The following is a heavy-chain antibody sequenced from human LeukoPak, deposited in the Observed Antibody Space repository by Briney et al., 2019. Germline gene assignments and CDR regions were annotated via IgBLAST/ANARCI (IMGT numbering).Heavy chain of an antibody. CDR1: GYSISGGYY. Sequence: SETLSLTCTVSGYSISGGYYWGWIRQPPGKGLEWIGTIYHSGSTYYNPSLKSRVTISVDTSKNQFSLKLTSVTAADTAVYYCARVRGYRSSTICYRYYFDYWGQGTLVTVSS. D-gene: IGHD2-2*01. CDR3: ARVRGYRSSTICYRYYFDY. CDR2: IYHSGST. J-gene: IGHJ4*02. V-gene: IGHV4-38-2*02.